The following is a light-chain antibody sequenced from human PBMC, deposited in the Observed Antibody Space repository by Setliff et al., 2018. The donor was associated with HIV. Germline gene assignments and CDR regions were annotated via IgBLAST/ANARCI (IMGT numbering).Light chain of an antibody. Sequence: QSALTQPASGSGSPGQSITISCPGTSSDVGGYNYVSWDQQHPGKAPKLTISSVSDRPSGVSNRFSGSKSGNTASLTISGLQAEDEADYYCSSYTSTTPLYVFGTGTKVTVL. CDR2: SVS. J-gene: IGLJ1*01. CDR3: SSYTSTTPLYV. CDR1: SSDVGGYNY. V-gene: IGLV2-14*03.